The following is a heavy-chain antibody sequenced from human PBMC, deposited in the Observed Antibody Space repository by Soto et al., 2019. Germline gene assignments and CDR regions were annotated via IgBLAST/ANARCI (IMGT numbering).Heavy chain of an antibody. CDR2: IYYSGST. CDR3: ARSFWEEYSGYGRGRDFDY. J-gene: IGHJ4*02. D-gene: IGHD5-12*01. V-gene: IGHV4-59*12. CDR1: GGSISSYY. Sequence: PSETLSLTCTVSGGSISSYYWSWIRQPPGKGLEWIGYIYYSGSTNYNPSLKSRVTISVDTSKNQFSLKLSSVTAADTAVYYCARSFWEEYSGYGRGRDFDYWGQGTLVTVSS.